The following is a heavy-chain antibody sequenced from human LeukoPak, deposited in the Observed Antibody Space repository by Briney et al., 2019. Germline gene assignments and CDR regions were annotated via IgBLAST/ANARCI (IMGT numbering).Heavy chain of an antibody. CDR3: ARVSWFPGTSYYYMDV. Sequence: LSCAASGFTFSSYGMSWVRQAPGKGLEWIGYIYHSGSTNYNPSLKSRVTISVDTSKNQFSLKLSSVTAADTAVYYCARVSWFPGTSYYYMDVWGKGTTVTVSS. CDR2: IYHSGST. CDR1: GFTFSSYG. V-gene: IGHV4-59*01. D-gene: IGHD1-1*01. J-gene: IGHJ6*03.